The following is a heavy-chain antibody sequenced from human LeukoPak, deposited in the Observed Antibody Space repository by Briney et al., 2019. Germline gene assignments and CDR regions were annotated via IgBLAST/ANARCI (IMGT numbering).Heavy chain of an antibody. CDR3: ARDRTWFGRDAFDI. Sequence: ASVKVSCKASGYTFTSYAMHWVRQAPGQRLEWMGWINAGNGNTKYSQKFQGRVTITRDTSASTAYMELSSLRSEDTAVYYCARDRTWFGRDAFDIWGQGTMVTVSS. V-gene: IGHV1-3*01. CDR2: INAGNGNT. CDR1: GYTFTSYA. J-gene: IGHJ3*02. D-gene: IGHD3-10*01.